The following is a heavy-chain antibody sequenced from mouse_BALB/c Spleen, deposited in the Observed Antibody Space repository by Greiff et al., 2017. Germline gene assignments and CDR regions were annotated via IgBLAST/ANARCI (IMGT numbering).Heavy chain of an antibody. CDR1: GYTFSSYR. J-gene: IGHJ4*01. CDR2: ILPGSGST. V-gene: IGHV1-9*01. CDR3: ARRDSSGYVNYAMDY. Sequence: QVQLKQSGAELMKPGAFVQIFCKASGYTFSSYRIEWVKQRPGHGLEWNGEILPGSGSTNYNEKFKGKATFTADTSSNTAYMQLSSLTSEDSAVYYCARRDSSGYVNYAMDYWGQGTSVTVSS. D-gene: IGHD3-2*01.